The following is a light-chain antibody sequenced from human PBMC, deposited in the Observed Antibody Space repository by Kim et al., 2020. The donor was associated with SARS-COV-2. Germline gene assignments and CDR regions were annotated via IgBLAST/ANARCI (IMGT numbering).Light chain of an antibody. CDR3: QQYGNSPYT. CDR2: GAS. J-gene: IGKJ5*01. CDR1: RAILNTY. V-gene: IGKV3-20*01. Sequence: EIVLTQSPGTLSLSPGERATLSCMASRAILNTYLGWFQQKPGQAPRLLIYGASNRATGIPDRFSGSGSLTDFTLTINRLEPEDFAVYYCQQYGNSPYTFGEGTRLEIK.